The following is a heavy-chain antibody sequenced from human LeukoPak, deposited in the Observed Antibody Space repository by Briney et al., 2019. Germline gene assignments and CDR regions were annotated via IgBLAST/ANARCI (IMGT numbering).Heavy chain of an antibody. CDR1: GGSFSGYF. CDR2: VNHSGRT. Sequence: SETLSLTCAVYGGSFSGYFWSWIRQPPGKGLEWIGEVNHSGRTNYNPSLKSRVTISVDPSKNQFSLNLRSVTAADTAVYYCARGQFQRDYWGQGTLVIVSS. J-gene: IGHJ4*02. V-gene: IGHV4-34*01. CDR3: ARGQFQRDY.